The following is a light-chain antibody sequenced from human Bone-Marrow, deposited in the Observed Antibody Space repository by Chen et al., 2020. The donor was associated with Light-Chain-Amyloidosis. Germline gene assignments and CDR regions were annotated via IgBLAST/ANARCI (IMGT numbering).Light chain of an antibody. CDR2: GSS. V-gene: IGKV3-20*01. Sequence: EIVLTQSPGTLSLSPGEGANLSCRASQTISSNYLTWYQQKFGQAPRLLIYGSSSRATGIPDRFTGTGSGTDFTLTLNGLEPRDFAKYYCQQYGTSPRTLGGGSKVEIK. CDR3: QQYGTSPRT. CDR1: QTISSNY. J-gene: IGKJ4*01.